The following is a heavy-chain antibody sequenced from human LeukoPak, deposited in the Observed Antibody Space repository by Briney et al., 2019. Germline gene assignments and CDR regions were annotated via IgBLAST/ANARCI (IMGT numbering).Heavy chain of an antibody. J-gene: IGHJ4*02. Sequence: ASMKVSCKTSGFTFTGHYMHWVRQAPGQGLEWMGWINANTGVTHYALKFQGRVTMTRDTSISTVYMELSSPKSDDTAVYYCARDFNWGPDYWGQGTLVIVSS. D-gene: IGHD7-27*01. V-gene: IGHV1-2*02. CDR1: GFTFTGHY. CDR2: INANTGVT. CDR3: ARDFNWGPDY.